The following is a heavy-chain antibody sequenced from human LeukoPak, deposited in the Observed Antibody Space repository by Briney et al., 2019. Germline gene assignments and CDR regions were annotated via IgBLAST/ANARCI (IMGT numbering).Heavy chain of an antibody. CDR3: TTYMVRGTSFYGMDV. CDR1: GLTFTNAW. Sequence: GGSLRLSCSVSGLTFTNAWMSWVRQAPGKGLEWVGRIKSKTEGGTVEYAAPVKGRFTVLRDDSRNILYLQMNSLKPEDTAAYYCTTYMVRGTSFYGMDVWGQGTTVTVSS. D-gene: IGHD3-10*01. CDR2: IKSKTEGGTV. V-gene: IGHV3-15*01. J-gene: IGHJ6*02.